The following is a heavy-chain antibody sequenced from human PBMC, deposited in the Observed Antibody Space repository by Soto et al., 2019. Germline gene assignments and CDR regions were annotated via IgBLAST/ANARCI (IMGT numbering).Heavy chain of an antibody. V-gene: IGHV4-59*01. CDR1: RGSISSYY. Sequence: SETLSLTCIVSRGSISSYYWSWVRQPPGKGLEWIGFIHRTGSTKYNPSLESRVTISVDTSQNQLSLRLSSVTAADTAVYYCARESEGSGKNNSFDPWGQGILVNVSS. CDR2: IHRTGST. J-gene: IGHJ5*02. D-gene: IGHD3-10*01. CDR3: ARESEGSGKNNSFDP.